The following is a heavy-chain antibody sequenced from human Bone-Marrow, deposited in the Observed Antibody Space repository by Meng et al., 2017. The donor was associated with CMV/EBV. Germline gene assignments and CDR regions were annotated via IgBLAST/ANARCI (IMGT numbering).Heavy chain of an antibody. CDR2: IYTSGST. CDR3: ARGDLAPLDETYYFDY. D-gene: IGHD2-21*02. Sequence: GPLQESGAGLVKPSEPPSLTCTVAVGTISSYYWSWIRQPAGKGLEWIGRIYTSGSTNYNPSLKSRVTMSVDTSKNQFSLKLSSVTAADTAVYYCARGDLAPLDETYYFDYWGQGTLVTVSS. CDR1: VGTISSYY. V-gene: IGHV4-4*07. J-gene: IGHJ4*02.